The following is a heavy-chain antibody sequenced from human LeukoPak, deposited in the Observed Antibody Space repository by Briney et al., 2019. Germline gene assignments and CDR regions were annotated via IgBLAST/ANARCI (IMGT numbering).Heavy chain of an antibody. CDR3: ARDPASLPNDAFDI. D-gene: IGHD2-2*01. Sequence: PSETLSLTRTVSGGSISSYYWSWIRQPAGKGLEWIGRIHTSGSTNYNPSLKSRVTMSVDTSKKQFSLKVTSVTAADTAVYYCARDPASLPNDAFDIWGQGTMVTVSS. V-gene: IGHV4-4*07. J-gene: IGHJ3*02. CDR1: GGSISSYY. CDR2: IHTSGST.